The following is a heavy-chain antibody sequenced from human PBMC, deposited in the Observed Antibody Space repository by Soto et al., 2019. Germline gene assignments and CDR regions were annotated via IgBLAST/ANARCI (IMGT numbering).Heavy chain of an antibody. J-gene: IGHJ6*02. CDR3: AADITMVRGVIISVHYYYGMDV. CDR2: IVVGSGNT. D-gene: IGHD3-10*01. CDR1: GFTFTSSA. Sequence: GASVKVSCKASGFTFTSSAVQWVRQARGQRLEWIGWIVVGSGNTNYAQKFQERVTITRDMSTSTAYMELSSLRSEDTAVYYCAADITMVRGVIISVHYYYGMDVWGQGTTVTVSS. V-gene: IGHV1-58*01.